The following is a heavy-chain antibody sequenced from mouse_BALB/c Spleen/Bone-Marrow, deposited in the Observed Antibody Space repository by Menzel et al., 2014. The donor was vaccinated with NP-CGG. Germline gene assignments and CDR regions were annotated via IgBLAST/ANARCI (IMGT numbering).Heavy chain of an antibody. V-gene: IGHV1-7*01. CDR3: AKDGNPFDY. Sequence: LQLQESGAELAKPGASVKMSCKASGYTFTSYWMHWVKQRPGQGLEWIGYINPSTGYTEYNQKFKDKATLTVDKSSSPAYMQLSSPTSEDSAVYYCAKDGNPFDYWGQGPPLTVSS. D-gene: IGHD2-1*01. CDR2: INPSTGYT. J-gene: IGHJ2*01. CDR1: GYTFTSYW.